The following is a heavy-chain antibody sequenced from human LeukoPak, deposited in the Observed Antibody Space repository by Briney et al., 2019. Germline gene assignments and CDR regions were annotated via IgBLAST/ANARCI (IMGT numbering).Heavy chain of an antibody. J-gene: IGHJ4*02. V-gene: IGHV4-34*01. CDR1: GGSFSGYY. D-gene: IGHD6-19*01. CDR2: INHSGST. Sequence: SETLSLTCAVYGGSFSGYYWSWIRQPPGKGLEWIGEINHSGSTNYNPSLKSRVTISVDTSKNQFSLKLSSVTAADTAVYYCARLGLWPGAGLDYWGQGTLVTVSS. CDR3: ARLGLWPGAGLDY.